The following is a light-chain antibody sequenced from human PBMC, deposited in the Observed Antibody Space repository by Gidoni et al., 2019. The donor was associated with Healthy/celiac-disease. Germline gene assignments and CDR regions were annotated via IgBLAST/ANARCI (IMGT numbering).Light chain of an antibody. V-gene: IGKV3-20*01. CDR2: GAS. J-gene: IGKJ1*01. CDR3: QQFGSSRT. Sequence: EIVLTQSPGTLSLSPGERATLSCRASQSVSSSYLAWYQQKPGQAPRLLIYGASSRATGIPDRFSGIGSGTNFTLTISGLEPEDFAVYYCQQFGSSRTFGQGTKVEIK. CDR1: QSVSSSY.